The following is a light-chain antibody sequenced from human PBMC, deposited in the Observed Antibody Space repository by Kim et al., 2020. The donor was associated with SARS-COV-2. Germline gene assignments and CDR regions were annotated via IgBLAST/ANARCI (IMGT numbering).Light chain of an antibody. CDR1: QSVSSY. J-gene: IGKJ4*01. CDR3: QQRSNWPPLT. Sequence: EIVLTQSPATLSLSPGERATLSCRASQSVSSYLAWYQQKPGQAPRLLIYDASNRATGIPARSSGSGSGTDFTLTISSLEPEDFAVYYCQQRSNWPPLTFGGGTKLEI. V-gene: IGKV3-11*01. CDR2: DAS.